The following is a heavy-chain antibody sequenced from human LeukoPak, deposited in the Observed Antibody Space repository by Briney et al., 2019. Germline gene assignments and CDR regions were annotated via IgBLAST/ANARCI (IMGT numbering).Heavy chain of an antibody. D-gene: IGHD3-10*01. Sequence: GGSLRPSCAASGFTFSSYGMHWVRQAPGKGLEWVAVIWYDGSNKYYADSVKGRFTISRDNSKNTLYLQMNSLRAEDTAVYYCARDQYYYGSGSYYAIDYWGQGTLATVSS. J-gene: IGHJ4*02. CDR2: IWYDGSNK. V-gene: IGHV3-33*01. CDR3: ARDQYYYGSGSYYAIDY. CDR1: GFTFSSYG.